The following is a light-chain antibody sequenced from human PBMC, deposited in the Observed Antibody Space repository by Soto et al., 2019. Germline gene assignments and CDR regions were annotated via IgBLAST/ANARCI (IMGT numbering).Light chain of an antibody. V-gene: IGLV2-11*01. J-gene: IGLJ1*01. CDR2: NVI. CDR1: SSDVGGYNF. Sequence: QSALTQPRSVSGSPGQSFTISCTGTSSDVGGYNFVSWYQHHPGKAPKLMIYNVIQRPSGVPDRFSASKFGNTASLTISGLQAEDEADYYCCSYAGSYTYVFGTGTKLTVL. CDR3: CSYAGSYTYV.